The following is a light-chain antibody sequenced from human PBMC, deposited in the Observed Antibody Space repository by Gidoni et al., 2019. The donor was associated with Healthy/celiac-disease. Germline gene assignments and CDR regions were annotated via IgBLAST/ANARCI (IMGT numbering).Light chain of an antibody. CDR1: QDTSKH. Sequence: DIQMTQSPTSLSASVGDRVTITCQARQDTSKHLNWYQQKPGKPPKLLIYNAAALGSGVPSRFGGSGSGTDYTLTISSLQTEDFATYYCQQYEDLPLTFGGGTKVDFK. CDR3: QQYEDLPLT. V-gene: IGKV1-33*01. CDR2: NAA. J-gene: IGKJ4*01.